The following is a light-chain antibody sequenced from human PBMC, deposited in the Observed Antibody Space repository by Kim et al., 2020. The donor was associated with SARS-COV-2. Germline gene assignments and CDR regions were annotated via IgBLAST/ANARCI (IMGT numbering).Light chain of an antibody. Sequence: QSALTQPPSMSGAPGQRVTIPCTGSRSNIAIGYDVHWYQQNPGRAPKLLIYGNDHRPSGVPDRFSGSNSGTSGSLVITGLQAEDEADYYCQSYDINFGGPVFGGGTQLTVL. J-gene: IGLJ3*02. CDR3: QSYDINFGGPV. CDR1: RSNIAIGYD. V-gene: IGLV1-40*01. CDR2: GND.